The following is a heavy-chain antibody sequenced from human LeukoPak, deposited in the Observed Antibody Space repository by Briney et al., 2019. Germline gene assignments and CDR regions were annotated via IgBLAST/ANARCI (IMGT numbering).Heavy chain of an antibody. J-gene: IGHJ5*02. D-gene: IGHD3-3*01. CDR1: GGSISSYY. Sequence: SETLSLTCTVSGGSISSYYWSWIRQPPGKGLEWVGYIYYSGSTNYNPSLKSRVTISVDTSKNQFSLKLSSVTAADTAVYYCAREPGGDFWSGYYKGNWFDPWGQGTLVTVSS. CDR2: IYYSGST. V-gene: IGHV4-59*01. CDR3: AREPGGDFWSGYYKGNWFDP.